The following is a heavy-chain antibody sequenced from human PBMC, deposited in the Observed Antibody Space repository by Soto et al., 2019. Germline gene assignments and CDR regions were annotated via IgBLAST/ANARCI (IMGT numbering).Heavy chain of an antibody. Sequence: QVQLVESGGGLVKPGGSLRLSCAASGFTFSDYYMSWIRQAPGKGLEWVSYISSSGSTIYYADSVKGRFTISRDNAKXXLXXQMNSLRAEDTAVYYCAIVERGITIFGVVIPPFDYWGQGTLVTVSS. CDR2: ISSSGSTI. V-gene: IGHV3-11*01. J-gene: IGHJ4*02. D-gene: IGHD3-3*01. CDR3: AIVERGITIFGVVIPPFDY. CDR1: GFTFSDYY.